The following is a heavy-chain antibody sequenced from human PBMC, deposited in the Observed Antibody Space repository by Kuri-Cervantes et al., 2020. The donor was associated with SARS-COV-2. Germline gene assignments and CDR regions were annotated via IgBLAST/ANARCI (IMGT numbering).Heavy chain of an antibody. Sequence: ESLKISCTVSDGSISSSSYYWGWIRQPPGKGLEWIGSIYYSGSTYYNPSLKSRVTISVDTSKNQFSLRLTSVTAADTALYFCARVEIVTNVRGVHNWFDPWGQGTLVTVSS. J-gene: IGHJ5*02. CDR2: IYYSGST. CDR3: ARVEIVTNVRGVHNWFDP. V-gene: IGHV4-39*07. CDR1: DGSISSSSYY. D-gene: IGHD3-10*01.